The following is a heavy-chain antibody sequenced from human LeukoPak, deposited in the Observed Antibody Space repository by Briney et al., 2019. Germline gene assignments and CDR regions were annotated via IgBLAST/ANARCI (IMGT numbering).Heavy chain of an antibody. D-gene: IGHD3-22*01. J-gene: IGHJ4*02. CDR1: GFTFSNYA. CDR2: ISSNGGST. CDR3: AREGPDYYDSSGSFYDY. Sequence: GGSLRLSCAASGFTFSNYAMHWVRQAPGKGLEYVSDISSNGGSTYYANSVKGRFTISRDNSKNTLYLQMGSLRAEDMAVYYCAREGPDYYDSSGSFYDYWGQGTLVTVSS. V-gene: IGHV3-64*01.